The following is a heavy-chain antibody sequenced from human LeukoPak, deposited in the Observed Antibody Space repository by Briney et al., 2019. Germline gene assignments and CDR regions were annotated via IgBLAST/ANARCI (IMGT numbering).Heavy chain of an antibody. D-gene: IGHD2-15*01. CDR2: IFPDDFEL. Sequence: GESLKISCKGSGYSFTDYWIGWVRQMPGKGLEWMGIIFPDDFELKYSPSFQGQVIISVDKSIDTAYLQWSSLQASDTAMYYCARHGLEGCRGGMCYRSFHYYGMDVWGQGTTVTVSS. J-gene: IGHJ6*02. V-gene: IGHV5-51*01. CDR3: ARHGLEGCRGGMCYRSFHYYGMDV. CDR1: GYSFTDYW.